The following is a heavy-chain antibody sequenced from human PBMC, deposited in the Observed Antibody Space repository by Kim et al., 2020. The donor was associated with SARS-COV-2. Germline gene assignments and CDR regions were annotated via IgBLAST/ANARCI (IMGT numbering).Heavy chain of an antibody. CDR3: ARDLRLRSNGGWFDP. CDR1: GYTFTSYG. V-gene: IGHV1-18*01. J-gene: IGHJ5*02. CDR2: ISAYNGNT. Sequence: ASVKVSCKASGYTFTSYGISWVRQAPGQGLEWMGWISAYNGNTNYAQKLQGRVTMTTDTSTSTAYMELRSLRSDDTAVYYCARDLRLRSNGGWFDPWGQGTLVTVSS. D-gene: IGHD4-17*01.